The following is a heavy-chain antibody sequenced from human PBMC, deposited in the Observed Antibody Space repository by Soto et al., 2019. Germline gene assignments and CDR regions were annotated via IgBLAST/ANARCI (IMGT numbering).Heavy chain of an antibody. CDR3: TTTYDFWSDYYGMDV. D-gene: IGHD3-3*01. Sequence: GGSLRLSCAASGFTFSNAWMSWVRQAPGKGLEWVGRIKSKTDGGTTDYAAPVKGRFTISRDDSKNTLYLQMNSLKTEDTAVYYCTTTYDFWSDYYGMDVWGQGTTVTV. V-gene: IGHV3-15*01. J-gene: IGHJ6*02. CDR1: GFTFSNAW. CDR2: IKSKTDGGTT.